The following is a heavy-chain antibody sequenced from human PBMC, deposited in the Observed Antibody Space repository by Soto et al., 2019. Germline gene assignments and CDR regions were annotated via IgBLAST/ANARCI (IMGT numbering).Heavy chain of an antibody. J-gene: IGHJ6*02. V-gene: IGHV3-7*01. Sequence: EVQLVESGGGLVQPGGSLRLSCAASGFAFSTYWMSWVRQAPGKGLEWVANIKQDGSEKYYGDSVKGRFTISRDNAKNALYLQMNSLRAEDTAVYYCARDPSVVVVAATPYYYYGMDVWGQGTTVTVSS. D-gene: IGHD2-15*01. CDR3: ARDPSVVVVAATPYYYYGMDV. CDR1: GFAFSTYW. CDR2: IKQDGSEK.